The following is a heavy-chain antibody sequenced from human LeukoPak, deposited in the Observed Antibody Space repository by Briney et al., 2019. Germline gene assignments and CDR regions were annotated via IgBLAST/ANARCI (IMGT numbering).Heavy chain of an antibody. J-gene: IGHJ4*02. V-gene: IGHV3-23*01. CDR1: GFTFSSYA. D-gene: IGHD3-16*01. CDR2: ICGSGGST. CDR3: AKDGAYYDQHYFDY. Sequence: PGGSLRLSCAASGFTFSSYAMSWVRQAPGKRLEWVSGICGSGGSTYYADSVKGRFPISRDNSKNTLYLQMNSLRAEDTAVYYCAKDGAYYDQHYFDYWGQGTLVTVSS.